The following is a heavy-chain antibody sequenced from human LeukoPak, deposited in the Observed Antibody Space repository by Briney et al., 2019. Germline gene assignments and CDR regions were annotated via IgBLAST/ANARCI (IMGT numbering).Heavy chain of an antibody. CDR1: GFTFSSFG. V-gene: IGHV3-33*01. J-gene: IGHJ6*02. Sequence: GGSLRLSCAASGFTFSSFGIHWVRQAPGKGLEWVAIVWYDGSNKYYADSVKGRSTISRDNSKNTLYLQMNSLRAEDTAVYYCARDVVAATQTFSYGMDVWGQGTTVTVSS. CDR3: ARDVVAATQTFSYGMDV. D-gene: IGHD2-15*01. CDR2: VWYDGSNK.